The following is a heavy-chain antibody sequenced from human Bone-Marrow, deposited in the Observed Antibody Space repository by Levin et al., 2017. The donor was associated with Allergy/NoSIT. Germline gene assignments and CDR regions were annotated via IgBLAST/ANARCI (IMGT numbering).Heavy chain of an antibody. V-gene: IGHV7-4-1*02. CDR2: TNSISGNS. CDR1: GYSFDDHA. D-gene: IGHD3-16*01. J-gene: IGHJ3*01. CDR3: VREANDHLKDAFDV. Sequence: GESLKISCKASGYSFDDHAINWVRQAPGQGLEWMGWTNSISGNSMYAQDFRGRFVFSLDTSVNTAYLQISDLRAEDTALYYCVREANDHLKDAFDVWGQGTQVTVSS.